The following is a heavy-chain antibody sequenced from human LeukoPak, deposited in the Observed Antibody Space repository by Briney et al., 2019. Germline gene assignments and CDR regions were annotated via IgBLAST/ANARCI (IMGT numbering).Heavy chain of an antibody. CDR3: ARDRCSGGSSYMDV. CDR1: GFTFSSYN. V-gene: IGHV3-21*01. D-gene: IGHD2-15*01. J-gene: IGHJ6*03. CDR2: ITSSSTYI. Sequence: GGSLRLSCAASGFTFSSYNMNWVRQAPGKGLEWASSITSSSTYIYYADSVKGRFTISRDNARNSLYLQMNSLRAEDTAVYYCARDRCSGGSSYMDVWGKGTTLTVSS.